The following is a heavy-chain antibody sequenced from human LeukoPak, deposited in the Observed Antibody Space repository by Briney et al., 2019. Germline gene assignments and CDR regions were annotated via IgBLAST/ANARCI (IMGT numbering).Heavy chain of an antibody. V-gene: IGHV4-59*01. CDR2: IYYSGST. J-gene: IGHJ4*02. D-gene: IGHD3-16*02. CDR1: GGSISSYY. CDR3: ARLGKSRGELSLRNYYFDY. Sequence: SETLSLTCTVSGGSISSYYWSWIRQPPGKGLEWIGYIYYSGSTNYNPSPKSRVTISVDTSKNQFSLKLSSVTAADTAVYYCARLGKSRGELSLRNYYFDYWGQGTLVTVSS.